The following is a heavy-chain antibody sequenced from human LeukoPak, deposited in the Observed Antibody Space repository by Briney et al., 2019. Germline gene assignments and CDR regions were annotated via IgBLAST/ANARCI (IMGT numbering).Heavy chain of an antibody. V-gene: IGHV4-59*12. CDR2: FYYTGYT. J-gene: IGHJ4*02. Sequence: SETLSLTCSVSGGSISGYYWSWIRQPPGKGLEWIGYFYYTGYTNYNPSLKSRVAISVDTSKNQFSLKLSSVTAADTAVYYCARGFAHRDYWGQGTLVTVSS. CDR1: GGSISGYY. CDR3: ARGFAHRDY.